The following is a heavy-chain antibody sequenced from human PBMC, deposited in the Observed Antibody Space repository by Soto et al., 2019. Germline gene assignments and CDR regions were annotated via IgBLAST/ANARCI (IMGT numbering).Heavy chain of an antibody. Sequence: QVQLVESGGGVVQPGRSLRLSCAASGFTFSSYGMHWVRQAPGKGLEWVAVIWYDGSNKYYADYVKGRFTISRDNSKNTLYLQMNSLRAEDTAVYYCARDDRTGTTSKYYYYYYMDVWGKGTTVTVSS. J-gene: IGHJ6*03. V-gene: IGHV3-33*01. D-gene: IGHD1-7*01. CDR2: IWYDGSNK. CDR3: ARDDRTGTTSKYYYYYYMDV. CDR1: GFTFSSYG.